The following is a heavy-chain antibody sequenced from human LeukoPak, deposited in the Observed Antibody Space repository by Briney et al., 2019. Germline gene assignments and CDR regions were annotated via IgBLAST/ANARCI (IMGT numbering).Heavy chain of an antibody. D-gene: IGHD3-10*01. CDR2: ISSSSYI. V-gene: IGHV3-21*01. CDR1: GFTFSSYS. J-gene: IGHJ6*02. Sequence: GGSLRLSCAASGFTFSSYSMNWVRQAPGKGLEWVSSISSSSYIYYADSVKGRFTISRDNAKNSLYLQMNSLRAEDTAVYYCARDGRDYYGSGSYYSNPYYYYGMDVWGQGTTVTVSS. CDR3: ARDGRDYYGSGSYYSNPYYYYGMDV.